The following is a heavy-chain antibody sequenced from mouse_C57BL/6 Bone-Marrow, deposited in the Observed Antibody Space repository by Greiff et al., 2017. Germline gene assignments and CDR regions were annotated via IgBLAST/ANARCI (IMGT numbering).Heavy chain of an antibody. Sequence: VKLVESGAELVRPGASVKLSCKASGYTFTDYYINWVKQRPGQGLEWIARIYPGSGNTYYNEKFKGKATLTAEKSSSTAYMQLSSLTSEDSAVYFCARGLRRDVDFDYWGQGTTLTVSS. CDR3: ARGLRRDVDFDY. J-gene: IGHJ2*01. CDR2: IYPGSGNT. D-gene: IGHD2-2*01. CDR1: GYTFTDYY. V-gene: IGHV1-76*01.